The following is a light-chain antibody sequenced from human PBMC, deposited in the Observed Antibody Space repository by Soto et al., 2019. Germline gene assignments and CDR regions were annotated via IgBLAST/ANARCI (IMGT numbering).Light chain of an antibody. Sequence: AIQMTQSPSSLSAAVGDRVTITCRASQDIRNDLGWYQQKPGQAPKVLIYSASSSQSGVPSRFSGSGSGTDFTLTISSLKPEDFATYYCLQVYNFPRTFGQGTKLEIK. CDR1: QDIRND. CDR2: SAS. CDR3: LQVYNFPRT. J-gene: IGKJ1*01. V-gene: IGKV1-6*01.